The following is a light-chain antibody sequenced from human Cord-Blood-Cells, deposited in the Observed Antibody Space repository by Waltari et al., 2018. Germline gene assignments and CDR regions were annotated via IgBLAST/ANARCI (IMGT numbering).Light chain of an antibody. CDR2: DAS. CDR1: QSISSW. J-gene: IGKJ1*01. V-gene: IGKV1-5*01. Sequence: DIQMTQSPSTLSASVGDRVTITCRASQSISSWLAWYQQKPGKAPKLLIYDASSLESGVPSRFSCSGSGTEFTLTISSLQPDDFATYYCQQYNSYSPPFGQGTKVEIK. CDR3: QQYNSYSPP.